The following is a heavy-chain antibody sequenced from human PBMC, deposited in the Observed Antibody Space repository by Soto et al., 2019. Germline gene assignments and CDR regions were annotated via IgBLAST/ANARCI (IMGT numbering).Heavy chain of an antibody. J-gene: IGHJ6*02. D-gene: IGHD5-18*01. CDR3: ARGGGYSCGTYYYYGIDV. Sequence: GGSLRLSCAASGFTWSNYGLHWVRQPPCNWLEWVAVIWYDGSNKYYADSVKGRFTISRHNSKNTMYLQMNSQRAEDTAGYYGARGGGYSCGTYYYYGIDVCVQGTTVTVSS. CDR2: IWYDGSNK. V-gene: IGHV3-33*01. CDR1: GFTWSNYG.